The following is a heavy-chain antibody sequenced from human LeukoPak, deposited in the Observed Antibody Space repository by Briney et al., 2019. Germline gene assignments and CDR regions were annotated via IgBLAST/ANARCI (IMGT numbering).Heavy chain of an antibody. Sequence: PSETLSLTCTVSGGSISSGDYYWSWIRQPPGKGLEWIGYIYYSGSTYYNPSLKSRVTISVDTSKNQFSLKLSSVTAADTAVHYCARVFGLDHHFDYWGQGTLVTVSS. CDR3: ARVFGLDHHFDY. CDR2: IYYSGST. J-gene: IGHJ4*02. D-gene: IGHD3-10*02. CDR1: GGSISSGDYY. V-gene: IGHV4-30-4*01.